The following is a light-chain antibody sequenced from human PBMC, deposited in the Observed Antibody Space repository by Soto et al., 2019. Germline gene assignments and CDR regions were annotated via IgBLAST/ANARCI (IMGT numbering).Light chain of an antibody. CDR2: AAS. CDR1: QGINIY. CDR3: QKYDRVPGT. Sequence: DIQMTQSPSSLSASVGDRVTITCRASQGINIYLAWYQQKPGRVPKLLISAASTLQPGVPIRFSGSGSGTDFTLTISSLQTKDVATYYCQKYDRVPGTFGQGTKVEIK. V-gene: IGKV1-27*01. J-gene: IGKJ1*01.